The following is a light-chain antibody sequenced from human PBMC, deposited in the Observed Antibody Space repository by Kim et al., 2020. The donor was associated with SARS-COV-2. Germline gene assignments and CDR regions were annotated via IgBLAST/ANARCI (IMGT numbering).Light chain of an antibody. J-gene: IGLJ2*01. CDR1: SGHSSYA. CDR2: LNSDGSH. Sequence: QLVLTQSHSASASLGASVTLTCTLSSGHSSYAIAWHQQQPEKGPRFLMKLNSDGSHNKGDGIPDRFSGSSSGAERYLTISSLQSEDEADYYCQTWGTVVFGGGTKVTVL. V-gene: IGLV4-69*01. CDR3: QTWGTVV.